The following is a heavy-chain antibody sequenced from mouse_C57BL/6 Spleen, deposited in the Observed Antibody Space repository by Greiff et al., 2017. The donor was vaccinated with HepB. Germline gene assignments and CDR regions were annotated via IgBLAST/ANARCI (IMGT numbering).Heavy chain of an antibody. V-gene: IGHV5-9*01. Sequence: EVNVVESGGGLVKPGGSLKLSCAASGFTFSSYTMSWVRQTPEKRLEWVATISGGGGNTYYPDSVKGRFTISRDNAKNTLYLQMSSLRSEDTALYYCARLFTSYFDYWGQGTTLTVSS. J-gene: IGHJ2*01. CDR3: ARLFTSYFDY. CDR1: GFTFSSYT. CDR2: ISGGGGNT.